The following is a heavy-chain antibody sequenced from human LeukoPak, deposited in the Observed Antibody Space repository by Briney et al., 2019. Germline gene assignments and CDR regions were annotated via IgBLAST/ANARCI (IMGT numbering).Heavy chain of an antibody. Sequence: ASVKVSCKASGYTFTSYYMHWVRQAPGQGLEWMGIINPSGGSTSYAQKFQGRVTMTRDMSTSTVYMELSSLRSEDTAVYYCARDSAVAGKSKNYYYYMDVWGKGTTVTVSS. J-gene: IGHJ6*03. D-gene: IGHD6-19*01. CDR3: ARDSAVAGKSKNYYYYMDV. V-gene: IGHV1-46*01. CDR1: GYTFTSYY. CDR2: INPSGGST.